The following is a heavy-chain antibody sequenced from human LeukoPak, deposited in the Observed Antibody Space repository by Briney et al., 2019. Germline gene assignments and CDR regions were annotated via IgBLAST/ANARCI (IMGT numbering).Heavy chain of an antibody. CDR2: ISYDGSNK. CDR3: ARDSLGYCSGGSCYTFDY. Sequence: GGSLRLSCETSGFPFNRAWMSWVRQAPGKGLEWVAVISYDGSNKYYADSVKGRFTISRDNSKNTLYLQMNSLRAEDTAVYYCARDSLGYCSGGSCYTFDYWGQGTLATVSS. CDR1: GFPFNRAW. J-gene: IGHJ4*02. V-gene: IGHV3-30*19. D-gene: IGHD2-15*01.